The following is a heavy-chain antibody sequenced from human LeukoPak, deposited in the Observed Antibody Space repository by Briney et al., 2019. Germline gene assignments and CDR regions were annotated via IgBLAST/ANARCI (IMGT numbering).Heavy chain of an antibody. Sequence: SETLSLTCTVSGGSMNNHYWSWIRQAPGKGLEWVGYIYYTGSTNYNPSLKSRVTISIDTSKNQFSLKLSSATAADTAVYYCARLVVSTNYYMDVWGKGTTVTVSS. V-gene: IGHV4-59*11. D-gene: IGHD2-21*01. CDR1: GGSMNNHY. CDR3: ARLVVSTNYYMDV. CDR2: IYYTGST. J-gene: IGHJ6*03.